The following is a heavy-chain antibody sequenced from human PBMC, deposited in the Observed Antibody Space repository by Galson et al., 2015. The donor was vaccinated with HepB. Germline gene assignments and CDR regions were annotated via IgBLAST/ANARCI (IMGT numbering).Heavy chain of an antibody. V-gene: IGHV1-69*06. D-gene: IGHD2-15*01. CDR2: IIPIFGTA. Sequence: SVTVSCKASGGTFNSYAINWVRQDPGQGLEWMGGIIPIFGTANYSRKFQGRVTITADKSTSTAYIQLSSLRSEDTAVYYCAGYFCSRGSCFVGSYYYDMDVWGRGTTVTVSS. J-gene: IGHJ6*02. CDR1: GGTFNSYA. CDR3: AGYFCSRGSCFVGSYYYDMDV.